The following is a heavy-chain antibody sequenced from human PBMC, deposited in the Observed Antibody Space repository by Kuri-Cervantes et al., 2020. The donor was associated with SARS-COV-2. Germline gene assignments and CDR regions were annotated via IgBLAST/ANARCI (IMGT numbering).Heavy chain of an antibody. CDR3: ARDVGYGGSSELDITYFDC. CDR2: IIPFFGTP. Sequence: SVKVSCKASGYTFFTAYYIHWMRQGPGQGLEWMGWIIPFFGTPSYAQRFEGRVTITADESTRTVYMEMTSLTFEDTAVYFCARDVGYGGSSELDITYFDCWGQGTLVTVSS. J-gene: IGHJ4*02. CDR1: GYTFFTAYY. V-gene: IGHV1-69*13. D-gene: IGHD4-23*01.